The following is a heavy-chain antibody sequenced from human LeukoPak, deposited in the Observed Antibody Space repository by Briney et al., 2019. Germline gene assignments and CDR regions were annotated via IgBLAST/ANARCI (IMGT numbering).Heavy chain of an antibody. CDR3: AKAQGFGLAVTGFDY. V-gene: IGHV3-9*01. CDR1: GFTFDDYA. D-gene: IGHD6-19*01. J-gene: IGHJ4*02. CDR2: ISWNSGTI. Sequence: GGSLRLSCTASGFTFDDYAMHWVRQAPGKGLEWFSGISWNSGTIGYADSVKGRFTISRDNAKNSLYLQMNSLRTEDTALYYCAKAQGFGLAVTGFDYWGQGTLVTVSS.